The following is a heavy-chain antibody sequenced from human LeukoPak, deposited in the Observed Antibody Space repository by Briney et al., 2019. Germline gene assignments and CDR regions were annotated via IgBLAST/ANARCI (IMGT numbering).Heavy chain of an antibody. Sequence: PGGSLRLSCAASEFTFSSYWMSWVRQAPGKGLEWVANIKKDGSEKYYVDSVKGRFAISRDNAKTSLYLQMNSLRAEDTAVYYCARHLSGITGYTYGRGIDYWGQGTLVTVSS. D-gene: IGHD5-18*01. CDR3: ARHLSGITGYTYGRGIDY. CDR2: IKKDGSEK. CDR1: EFTFSSYW. V-gene: IGHV3-7*01. J-gene: IGHJ4*02.